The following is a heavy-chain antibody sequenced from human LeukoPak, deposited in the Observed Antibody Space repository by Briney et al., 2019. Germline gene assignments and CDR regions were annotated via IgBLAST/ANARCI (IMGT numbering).Heavy chain of an antibody. CDR3: ARARSGWASDAFDI. CDR1: GGTFSSYA. D-gene: IGHD6-19*01. CDR2: IIPIFGTA. J-gene: IGHJ3*02. V-gene: IGHV1-69*06. Sequence: SVKVSCKASGGTFSSYAISWVRQAPGQGLEWMGGIIPIFGTANYAQKFQGRVTITADKSTSTAYMELSSLRSEDTAVYYCARARSGWASDAFDIWGQGTMVIASS.